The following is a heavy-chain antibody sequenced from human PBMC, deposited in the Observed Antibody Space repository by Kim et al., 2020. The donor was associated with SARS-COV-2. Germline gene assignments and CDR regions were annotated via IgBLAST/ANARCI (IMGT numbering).Heavy chain of an antibody. CDR3: ATDPLEY. CDR2: ISPHGSER. Sequence: GGSLRLSCAASGFTFSSHWMSWVRQAPGKGLQWVAIISPHGSERYFGDSVKGRFTISRDDAKTSLFLQMNSLSAEDTAIYYCATDPLEYWGQGTLVTVSS. V-gene: IGHV3-7*03. J-gene: IGHJ4*02. CDR1: GFTFSSHW.